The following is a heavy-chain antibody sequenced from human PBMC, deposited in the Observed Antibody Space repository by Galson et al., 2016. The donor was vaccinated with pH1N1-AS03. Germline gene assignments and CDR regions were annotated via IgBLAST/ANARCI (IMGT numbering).Heavy chain of an antibody. CDR3: ARRRGELLGYNWFDP. V-gene: IGHV4-39*01. CDR1: GDSISSGSLY. CDR2: IYYSGGST. D-gene: IGHD1-7*01. J-gene: IGHJ5*02. Sequence: ETLSLTCTVSGDSISSGSLYWGWIRQPPGKGLEWIGSIYYSGGSTYSNPSLKSRLSMSVDTSRSQFSLRRTSVTAADTAVYYCARRRGELLGYNWFDPWGQGTLVTVSS.